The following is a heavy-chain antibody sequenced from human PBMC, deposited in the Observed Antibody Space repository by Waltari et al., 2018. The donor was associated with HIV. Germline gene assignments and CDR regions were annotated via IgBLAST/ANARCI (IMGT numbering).Heavy chain of an antibody. D-gene: IGHD3-22*01. CDR2: IYHSGST. V-gene: IGHV4-30-2*01. CDR1: GGSIRSGGYS. CDR3: ARGRYYDSSGYYYYYFDY. Sequence: QLQLQESGSGLVKPSQTLSLTCAVSGGSIRSGGYSWSWIRQPPGKGLEWIGYIYHSGSTYYNPSLKSRVTISVDRSKNQFSLKLSSVTAADTAVYYCARGRYYDSSGYYYYYFDYWGQGTLVTVSS. J-gene: IGHJ4*02.